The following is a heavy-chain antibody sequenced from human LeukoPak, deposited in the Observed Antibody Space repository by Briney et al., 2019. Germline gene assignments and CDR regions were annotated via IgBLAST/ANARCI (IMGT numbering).Heavy chain of an antibody. CDR3: ARDQENSYYYYYMDV. Sequence: SVKVSCKASGGTFSSYAISWVRQAPGQGLEWMEGIIPIFGTANYAQKFRGRVTITTDESTSTAYMELSSLRSEDTAVYYCARDQENSYYYYYMDVWGKGTTVTVSS. V-gene: IGHV1-69*05. J-gene: IGHJ6*03. CDR1: GGTFSSYA. CDR2: IIPIFGTA.